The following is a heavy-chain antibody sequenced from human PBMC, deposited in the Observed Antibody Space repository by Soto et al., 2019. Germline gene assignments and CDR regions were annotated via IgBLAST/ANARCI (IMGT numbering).Heavy chain of an antibody. V-gene: IGHV3-30*18. CDR3: AKDDRDCSSTCCSYYYYYYMDV. Sequence: GGSLRLSCAASGFTFSTYGIHWVRQAPGKGLEWVAVISHDGSNKYYADSVKGRFTISRDNSKNTLYLQMNSLRAEDTAVYYCAKDDRDCSSTCCSYYYYYYMDVWGKGTTVTVSS. D-gene: IGHD2-2*01. CDR1: GFTFSTYG. CDR2: ISHDGSNK. J-gene: IGHJ6*03.